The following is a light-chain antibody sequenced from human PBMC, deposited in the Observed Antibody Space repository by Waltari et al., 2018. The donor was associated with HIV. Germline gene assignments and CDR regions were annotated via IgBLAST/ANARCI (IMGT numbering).Light chain of an antibody. V-gene: IGLV1-36*01. CDR2: GT. J-gene: IGLJ3*02. CDR3: STWDYSLTSWV. Sequence: ALTQEPSVSGPVGQNVTLSCSGHITKLGHYAVGWYQQTSHGAPTPVMFGTSLPSGIPDRFSASKSGNTASLTISGLQPEDEADYFCSTWDYSLTSWVFGGGTKLTVL. CDR1: ITKLGHYA.